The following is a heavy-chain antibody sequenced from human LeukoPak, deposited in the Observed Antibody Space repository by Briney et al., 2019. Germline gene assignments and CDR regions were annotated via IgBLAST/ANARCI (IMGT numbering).Heavy chain of an antibody. Sequence: PSQTLSLTCTVSGGSISSGDYYWSWIRQPPGKGLEWIGYIYYSGSTYYNPSLKSRVTISVDTSKNQFSLKLSSVTAADTAVYYCARVWYYYDGSGSRGYYFDYWGQGTLVTVSS. V-gene: IGHV4-30-4*01. CDR1: GGSISSGDYY. J-gene: IGHJ4*02. D-gene: IGHD3-22*01. CDR2: IYYSGST. CDR3: ARVWYYYDGSGSRGYYFDY.